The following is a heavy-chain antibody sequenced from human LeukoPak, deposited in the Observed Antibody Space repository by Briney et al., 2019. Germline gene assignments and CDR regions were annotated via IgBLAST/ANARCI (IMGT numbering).Heavy chain of an antibody. CDR1: GFTFSSYS. CDR2: ISSSSSYI. J-gene: IGHJ6*02. CDR3: ARDSDFDSSGYYPYYYYYYNMDV. D-gene: IGHD3-22*01. Sequence: GESLRLSCAASGFTFSSYSMNWVRQAPGNGLEWVSSISSSSSYIYYADSVKGRFTISRDNAKNPLFLQMNSLRAEDTAVYYCARDSDFDSSGYYPYYYYYYNMDVWGQGTTVTVSS. V-gene: IGHV3-21*01.